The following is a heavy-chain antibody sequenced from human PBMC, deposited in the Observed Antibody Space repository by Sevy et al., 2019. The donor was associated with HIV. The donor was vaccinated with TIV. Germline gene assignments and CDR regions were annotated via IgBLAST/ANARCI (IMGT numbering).Heavy chain of an antibody. CDR1: GFTFSSYE. D-gene: IGHD6-13*01. Sequence: GGSLRLSCVASGFTFSSYEMNWDRQAPGKGLEWVSHISNSGSIIYYEDSVKGRFTISRDNAKNSLYLQMNSLRAEDTAVYYCAREDGSRQYFQYWGQGTLVTVSS. J-gene: IGHJ1*01. CDR3: AREDGSRQYFQY. V-gene: IGHV3-48*03. CDR2: ISNSGSII.